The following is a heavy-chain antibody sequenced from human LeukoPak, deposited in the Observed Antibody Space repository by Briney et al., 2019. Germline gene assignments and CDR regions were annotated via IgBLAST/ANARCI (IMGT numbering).Heavy chain of an antibody. J-gene: IGHJ5*02. Sequence: SETLSLTCTVSGGSISSGDYYWSWIRQPPGKGLEWIGYIYYSGSTYYNPSLKSRVTISVDTSKNQFSLKLSSVTAADTVVYYCARENSGSYNWFDPWGQGTLVTVSS. D-gene: IGHD1-26*01. CDR1: GGSISSGDYY. CDR2: IYYSGST. CDR3: ARENSGSYNWFDP. V-gene: IGHV4-30-4*08.